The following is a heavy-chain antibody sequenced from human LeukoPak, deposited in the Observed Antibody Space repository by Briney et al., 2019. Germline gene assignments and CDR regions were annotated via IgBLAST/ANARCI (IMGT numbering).Heavy chain of an antibody. CDR3: AGGWGPMVVSS. D-gene: IGHD2-8*02. J-gene: IGHJ5*02. CDR2: IYYSGST. Sequence: ASETLSLTCTVSGGSISSSSYYSGWIRQPPGKGLEWIGSIYYSGSTYYNPSLKSRVTISVDTSKNQFSLKLSSVTAADTAVYYCAGGWGPMVVSSWGQGTLVTVSS. V-gene: IGHV4-39*01. CDR1: GGSISSSSYY.